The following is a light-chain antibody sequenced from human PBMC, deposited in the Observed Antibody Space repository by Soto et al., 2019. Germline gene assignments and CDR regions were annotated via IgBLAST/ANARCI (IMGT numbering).Light chain of an antibody. J-gene: IGLJ3*02. V-gene: IGLV2-14*01. CDR1: SSDVGGYNY. CDR2: EVS. CDR3: SSYTSSILRV. Sequence: QSALTQPASVSGSPGQSITISCTGTSSDVGGYNYVSCYQQHPGKAPKLMIYEVSNRPSGVSNRFSGSKSGNTASLTISGLQAEDEADYYCSSYTSSILRVFGGGTKLTVL.